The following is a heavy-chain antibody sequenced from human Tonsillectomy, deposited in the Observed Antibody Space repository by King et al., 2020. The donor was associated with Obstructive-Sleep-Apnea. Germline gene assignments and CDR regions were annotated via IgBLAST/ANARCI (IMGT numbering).Heavy chain of an antibody. CDR2: ISYDGSNK. V-gene: IGHV3-30*18. D-gene: IGHD5-24*01. Sequence: VQLVESGGGVVQPGRSLRLSCAASGFSLSGYGMHWVRQAPGKGLEGVAVISYDGSNKYYVDSVKGRFTVSRDNSKNTLYLQMNSLRAEDSAVYYCAKDSSLGRDSYLNWFDPWGQGTLVTVSP. J-gene: IGHJ5*02. CDR1: GFSLSGYG. CDR3: AKDSSLGRDSYLNWFDP.